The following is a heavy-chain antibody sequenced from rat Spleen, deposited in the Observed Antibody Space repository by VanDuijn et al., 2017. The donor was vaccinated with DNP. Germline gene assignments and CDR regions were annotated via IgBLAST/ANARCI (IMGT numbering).Heavy chain of an antibody. J-gene: IGHJ4*01. V-gene: IGHV5S10*01. CDR2: ITYDGSRT. CDR3: TTFEGTNA. D-gene: IGHD1-11*01. CDR1: GFTFSAYN. Sequence: EVQLVESGGDFVQPGRSLRLSCAASGFTFSAYNMAWVRQAPKKALEWVATITYDGSRTYYRDSVKGRFTISRDNTKSTLYLQMDSLRSEDTATYYCTTFEGTNAWGQGTSVTVSS.